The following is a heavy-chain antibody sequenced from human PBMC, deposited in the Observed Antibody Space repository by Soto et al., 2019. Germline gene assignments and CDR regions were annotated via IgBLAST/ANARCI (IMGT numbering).Heavy chain of an antibody. CDR3: ASRRPKAYSYGTSGPTQHV. V-gene: IGHV3-7*03. CDR2: IKQDGSEK. J-gene: IGHJ4*02. CDR1: GFTFSSYW. Sequence: GGSLRLSCAASGFTFSSYWMSWVRQAPGKGLEWVANIKQDGSEKYYVDSVKGRFTISRDNAKNSLYLQMNSLRAEDTAVYYCASRRPKAYSYGTSGPTQHVWGQGTLVTVSS. D-gene: IGHD3-22*01.